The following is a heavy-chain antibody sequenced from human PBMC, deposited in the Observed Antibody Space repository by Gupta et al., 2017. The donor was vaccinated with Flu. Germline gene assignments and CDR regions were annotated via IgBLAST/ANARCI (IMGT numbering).Heavy chain of an antibody. J-gene: IGHJ4*02. V-gene: IGHV3-33*01. CDR3: ARGGQYQLTRENY. Sequence: QVQLVESGGGVVQPGTSLRISCAASGFRFGSYGMHWVRQAPGNGLEWVASKWYDGSNKYYADSVKRRFTIARDNSKNTLYLQMNSLRAEDTAVYYCARGGQYQLTRENYWGQGTLVTVSS. D-gene: IGHD2-2*01. CDR1: GFRFGSYG. CDR2: KWYDGSNK.